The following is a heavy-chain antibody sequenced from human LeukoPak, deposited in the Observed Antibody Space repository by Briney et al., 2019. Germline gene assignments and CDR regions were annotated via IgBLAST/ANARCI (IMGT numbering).Heavy chain of an antibody. CDR1: GFTFRDYY. Sequence: PGGSLRLSCAASGFTFRDYYMSWIRQAPGKGLEWVSYISSSGSTIYYADSVKGRFTISRDNAKNSLYLQMNSLRAEDTAVYYCARDYDFWSGHQGFDPWGQGTLVTVSS. CDR2: ISSSGSTI. D-gene: IGHD3-3*01. V-gene: IGHV3-11*01. CDR3: ARDYDFWSGHQGFDP. J-gene: IGHJ5*02.